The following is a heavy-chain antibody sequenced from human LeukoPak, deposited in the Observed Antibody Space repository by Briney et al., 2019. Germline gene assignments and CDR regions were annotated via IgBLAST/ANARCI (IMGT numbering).Heavy chain of an antibody. V-gene: IGHV3-33*01. J-gene: IGHJ4*02. CDR2: IWYDGSNK. CDR1: GFPFSSYG. CDR3: ARGIVAHEWVFDY. Sequence: PGGSLRLSCAASGFPFSSYGMHWVRQAPGKGLEWVAVIWYDGSNKYYADSVKGRFTISRDNSKNTLYLQMNSLRAEDTAVYYCARGIVAHEWVFDYWGQGTLVTVSS. D-gene: IGHD5-12*01.